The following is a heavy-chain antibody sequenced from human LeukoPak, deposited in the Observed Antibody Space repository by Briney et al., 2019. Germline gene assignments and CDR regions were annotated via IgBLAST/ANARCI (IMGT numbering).Heavy chain of an antibody. Sequence: PGGSLRLSXAASGFTFDDYAMHWVRQAPGKGLEWVSLISWDGGSTYYADSVNGRFTISRDNSKNSLYLQMNSLRAEDTALYYCAKDPGYYYDSSGYPDYWGQGTLVTVSS. CDR1: GFTFDDYA. J-gene: IGHJ4*02. V-gene: IGHV3-43D*04. CDR2: ISWDGGST. CDR3: AKDPGYYYDSSGYPDY. D-gene: IGHD3-22*01.